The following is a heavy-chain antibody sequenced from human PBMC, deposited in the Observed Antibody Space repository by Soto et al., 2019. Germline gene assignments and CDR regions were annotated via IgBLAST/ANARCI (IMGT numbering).Heavy chain of an antibody. CDR1: GGPFSDSA. CDR3: ARDPDYGTNSGLVMADY. V-gene: IGHV1-69*06. CDR2: IIPIFATP. Sequence: HVHLVQSGAEVKKPGSSVKVSCKASGGPFSDSAINWVRQAPGLGLEWMGGIIPIFATPTDAQKFQARVTITADKSTSTAYMELSNLSSEDTAIYFCARDPDYGTNSGLVMADYWGQGTL. J-gene: IGHJ4*02. D-gene: IGHD4-17*01.